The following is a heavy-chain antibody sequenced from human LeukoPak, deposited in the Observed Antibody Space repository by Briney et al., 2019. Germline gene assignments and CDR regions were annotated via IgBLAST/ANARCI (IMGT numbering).Heavy chain of an antibody. CDR2: IIPIFGTA. D-gene: IGHD6-13*01. J-gene: IGHJ4*02. CDR1: GGTFSSYA. Sequence: SVKVSCKASGGTFSSYAISWVRQAPGQGLEWMGGIIPIFGTANYAQKLQGRVTMTTDTSTSTAYMELRSLRSDDTAVYYCARDRGQQLGLDYWGQGTLVTVSS. CDR3: ARDRGQQLGLDY. V-gene: IGHV1-69*05.